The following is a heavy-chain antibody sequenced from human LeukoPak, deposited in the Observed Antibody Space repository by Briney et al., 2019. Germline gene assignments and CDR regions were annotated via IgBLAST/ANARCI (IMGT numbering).Heavy chain of an antibody. J-gene: IGHJ4*02. V-gene: IGHV3-23*01. CDR3: AKMRPEIVVVAEIDY. D-gene: IGHD2-15*01. CDR1: GLTFSTYA. Sequence: PGGSLRLSCAASGLTFSTYAMSWVRQAPGKGLDWVSAIRNDGSITYYADSVKGRFTISRDSSKNTLYLQMNSLRAEDTALYYCAKMRPEIVVVAEIDYWGQGALVTVSS. CDR2: IRNDGSIT.